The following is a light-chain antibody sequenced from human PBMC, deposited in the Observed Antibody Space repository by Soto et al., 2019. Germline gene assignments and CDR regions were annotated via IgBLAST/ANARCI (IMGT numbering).Light chain of an antibody. CDR1: QSISSW. J-gene: IGKJ4*01. V-gene: IGKV1-5*03. CDR2: KAS. CDR3: QQYNSYPLT. Sequence: DIQMTQSPSTLSASVGDRVTITCRASQSISSWLAWYQQKPGKAPNLLIYKASSLESGVPSRFSGSGSGTDFTLTISSLQPDDFATYYRQQYNSYPLTFGGGTKVEIK.